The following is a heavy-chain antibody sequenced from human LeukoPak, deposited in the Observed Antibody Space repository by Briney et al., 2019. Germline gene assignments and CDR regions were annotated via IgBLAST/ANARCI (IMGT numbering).Heavy chain of an antibody. CDR3: AREPHSDYSDHTDAFDI. Sequence: SGESLRLSCAASGFTFSSHWMHWVRQAPGKGLVWVSRINGDGSSTSYADSVKGRFTISRDNAKNTLYLQMNSQRAENTAVYYCAREPHSDYSDHTDAFDIWGQGTMVTVSS. V-gene: IGHV3-74*01. D-gene: IGHD4-17*01. CDR1: GFTFSSHW. J-gene: IGHJ3*02. CDR2: INGDGSST.